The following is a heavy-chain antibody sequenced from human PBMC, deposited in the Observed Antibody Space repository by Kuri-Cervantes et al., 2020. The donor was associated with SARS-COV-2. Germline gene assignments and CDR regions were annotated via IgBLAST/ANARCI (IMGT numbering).Heavy chain of an antibody. CDR3: ASRRDPGYYYGMDV. Sequence: GGSLRLSCETSGFTLSDYYMSWIRQAPGKGLEWVSHISGIGTTIYYADSVKGRFTISRDNNKNSLSLQMNSLRAEDTAVYFCASRRDPGYYYGMDVWGQGTTVTVSS. J-gene: IGHJ6*02. V-gene: IGHV3-11*01. D-gene: IGHD3-22*01. CDR1: GFTLSDYY. CDR2: ISGIGTTI.